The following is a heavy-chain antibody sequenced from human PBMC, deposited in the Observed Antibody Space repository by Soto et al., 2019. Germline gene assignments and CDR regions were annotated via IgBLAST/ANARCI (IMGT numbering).Heavy chain of an antibody. J-gene: IGHJ4*02. V-gene: IGHV4-39*01. CDR3: ARHGTKRWQQPRIPGRNPFDY. CDR2: IYYSGST. D-gene: IGHD1-1*01. Sequence: PSETLSLTCTVSGGSISSSSYYWGWIRQPPGKGLEWIGSIYYSGSTYYNPSLKSRVTISVDTSKNQFSLNPNSVTAADTAVYYCARHGTKRWQQPRIPGRNPFDYWGQGTLVTVSS. CDR1: GGSISSSSYY.